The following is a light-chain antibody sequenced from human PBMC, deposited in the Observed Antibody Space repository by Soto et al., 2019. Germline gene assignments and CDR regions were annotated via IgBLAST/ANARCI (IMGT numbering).Light chain of an antibody. CDR1: SGHSSYI. Sequence: QPVLTQSSSASASLGSSVKLTCTLSSGHSSYIIAWHQQQPGKAPRYLMKLEGTGSYNKGSGVPDRFSGSSSGADRYLTXSNLQFEDEADYYCETWDRNTVVFGGGTKLTVL. CDR2: LEGTGSY. J-gene: IGLJ2*01. V-gene: IGLV4-60*02. CDR3: ETWDRNTVV.